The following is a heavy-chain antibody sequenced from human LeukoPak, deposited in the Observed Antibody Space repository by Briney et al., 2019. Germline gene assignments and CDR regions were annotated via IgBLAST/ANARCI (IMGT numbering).Heavy chain of an antibody. CDR1: GFTFSSYA. J-gene: IGHJ4*02. Sequence: GGSLRLSCAASGFTFSSYAMSWARQAPGKGLEWVSAISGSGGSTYYADSVKGRFTISRDNSKNTLYLQMNSLRAEDTAVYYCAKASTYYYGSGSYYYVYWGQGTLVTVSS. CDR2: ISGSGGST. D-gene: IGHD3-10*01. CDR3: AKASTYYYGSGSYYYVY. V-gene: IGHV3-23*01.